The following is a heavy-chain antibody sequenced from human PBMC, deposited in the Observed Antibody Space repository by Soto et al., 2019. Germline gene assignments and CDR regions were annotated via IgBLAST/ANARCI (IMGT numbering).Heavy chain of an antibody. J-gene: IGHJ5*02. CDR3: ARVRITMIVGGFDP. D-gene: IGHD3-22*01. CDR2: IYHSGST. Sequence: NPSETLSLTCAVSGGSISSGGYSWSWIRQPPGKGLEWIGYIYHSGSTYYNPSLKSRVTISVDRSKNQFSLKLSSVTAADTAVYYCARVRITMIVGGFDPWGQGTLVTVSS. CDR1: GGSISSGGYS. V-gene: IGHV4-30-2*01.